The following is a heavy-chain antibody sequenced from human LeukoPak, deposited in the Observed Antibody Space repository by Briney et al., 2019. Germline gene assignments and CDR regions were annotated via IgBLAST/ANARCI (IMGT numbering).Heavy chain of an antibody. D-gene: IGHD3-22*01. CDR3: ARVTTGGYYNC. CDR1: GGSISSGSYY. CDR2: IYTTGST. V-gene: IGHV4-61*02. J-gene: IGHJ4*02. Sequence: SQTLSLTCTVSGGSISSGSYYWSWIRQPAGKGLEWIGRIYTTGSTNYNPSLKSRVTMSTDTSKNQFSLKLSSVTAADTAVYYCARVTTGGYYNCWGQGTLVTVSS.